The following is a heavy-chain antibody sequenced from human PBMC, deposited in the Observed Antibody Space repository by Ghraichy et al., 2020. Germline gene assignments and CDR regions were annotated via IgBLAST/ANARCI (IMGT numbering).Heavy chain of an antibody. V-gene: IGHV3-48*02. J-gene: IGHJ4*02. CDR1: GFTFSTYR. CDR2: ITSSSDSI. CDR3: ARDQDNWEFPHYFDY. Sequence: GGSLRLSCAASGFTFSTYRMNWVRQAPGKGLEWVSYITSSSDSIYYADSVKGRFTISRDNAKNSLYLQMNSLRDEDTAVYYCARDQDNWEFPHYFDYWGQGTLVTVSS. D-gene: IGHD3-10*01.